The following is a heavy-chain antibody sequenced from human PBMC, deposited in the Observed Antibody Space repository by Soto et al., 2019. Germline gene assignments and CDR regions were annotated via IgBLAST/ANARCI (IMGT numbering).Heavy chain of an antibody. CDR2: IDHSGNI. V-gene: IGHV4-34*02. Sequence: QVQLQQWGAGLLKPSETLSLTCAVYGGSFSGYYWSWIRQPPGKGLEWIGEIDHSGNINYNPSLKSRATISVDTSKNQFSLKLNSVTAADTAVYYCSRGHDAYKMGNYWGQGTLFTVSS. D-gene: IGHD3-16*01. J-gene: IGHJ4*02. CDR1: GGSFSGYY. CDR3: SRGHDAYKMGNY.